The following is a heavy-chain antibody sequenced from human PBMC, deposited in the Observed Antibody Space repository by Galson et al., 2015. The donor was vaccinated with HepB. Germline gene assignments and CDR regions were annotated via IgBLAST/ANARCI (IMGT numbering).Heavy chain of an antibody. CDR1: GYTFTYRY. J-gene: IGHJ4*02. Sequence: SVKVSCKASGYTFTYRYLHWVRQAPGQALEWMGWITPFNGNTNYAQKFQDRVTITRDRSMSTAYMELSSLRSEDTAMYYCASGKWEATAVGGLDYFDYWGQGTLVTVSS. CDR2: ITPFNGNT. V-gene: IGHV1-45*02. D-gene: IGHD1-26*01. CDR3: ASGKWEATAVGGLDYFDY.